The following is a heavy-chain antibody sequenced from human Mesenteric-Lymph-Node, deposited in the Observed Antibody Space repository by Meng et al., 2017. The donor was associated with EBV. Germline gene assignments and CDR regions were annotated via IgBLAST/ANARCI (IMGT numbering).Heavy chain of an antibody. D-gene: IGHD4/OR15-4a*01. CDR2: IYHSGST. Sequence: QPQLPEYGSGLVKPSETLSLTCSISGGSTSSGGNLWSWIRQPPGKALEWIGYIYHSGSTSYNPSLKSRASMSIDRSNNQFSLKLTSVTAADTAVYYCVGNYGGNLGWFDPWGQGTLVTVSS. CDR3: VGNYGGNLGWFDP. CDR1: GGSTSSGGNL. J-gene: IGHJ5*02. V-gene: IGHV4-30-2*01.